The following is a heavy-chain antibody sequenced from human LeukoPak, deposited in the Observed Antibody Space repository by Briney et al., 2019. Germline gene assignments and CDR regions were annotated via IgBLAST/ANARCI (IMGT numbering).Heavy chain of an antibody. V-gene: IGHV5-10-1*01. Sequence: GESLKISCKGSGYSFTSYWISWVRQKPGKGLEWMGRIDPSNSYTDYSPSFKGHVSISVDRSVSTAYLQWSGLKASDTAIYYCARLQWELPDYWGQGTLVTVSS. CDR1: GYSFTSYW. J-gene: IGHJ4*02. CDR2: IDPSNSYT. D-gene: IGHD1-26*01. CDR3: ARLQWELPDY.